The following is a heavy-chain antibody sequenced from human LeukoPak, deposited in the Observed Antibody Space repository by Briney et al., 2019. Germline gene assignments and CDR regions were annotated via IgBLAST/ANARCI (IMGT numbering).Heavy chain of an antibody. V-gene: IGHV3-23*01. J-gene: IGHJ4*02. CDR1: GFTFSSYA. CDR2: ISGSGGST. CDR3: AKDADVGVTPLGYHFDY. D-gene: IGHD4-23*01. Sequence: PGGSLRLSCAASGFTFSSYAMSWVRQAPGKGLEWVSAISGSGGSTYYADSVKGRFTISRGNSKNTLYLQMNSLRAEDTAVYYCAKDADVGVTPLGYHFDYWGQGTLVTVSS.